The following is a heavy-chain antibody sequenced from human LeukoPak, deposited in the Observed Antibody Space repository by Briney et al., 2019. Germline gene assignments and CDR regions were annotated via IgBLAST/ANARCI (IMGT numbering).Heavy chain of an antibody. CDR1: GGSISSYY. V-gene: IGHV4-59*01. D-gene: IGHD3-10*01. Sequence: SETLPLTCTVSGGSISSYYWSWIRQPPGKGLEWIGYIYYSGSTNYNPSLKSRVTISVDTSKNQFSLKLSSVTAADTAVYYCAKYGSGVFDYWGQGTLVTFSS. CDR3: AKYGSGVFDY. J-gene: IGHJ4*02. CDR2: IYYSGST.